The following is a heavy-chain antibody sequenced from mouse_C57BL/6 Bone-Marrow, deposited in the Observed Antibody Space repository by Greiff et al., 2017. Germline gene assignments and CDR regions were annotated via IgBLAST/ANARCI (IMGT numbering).Heavy chain of an antibody. J-gene: IGHJ1*03. V-gene: IGHV1-64*01. CDR3: ARWGGVPCFDV. D-gene: IGHD5-1*01. CDR1: GYTFTSYW. CDR2: IHPNSGST. Sequence: QVQLQQPGAELVKPGASVKLSCKASGYTFTSYWMHWVKQRPGQGLEWIGMIHPNSGSTNYNEKFKSKATLTVDKSSSTAYMQLSSLTSEDSAVYYCARWGGVPCFDVWGTGTTVTVSS.